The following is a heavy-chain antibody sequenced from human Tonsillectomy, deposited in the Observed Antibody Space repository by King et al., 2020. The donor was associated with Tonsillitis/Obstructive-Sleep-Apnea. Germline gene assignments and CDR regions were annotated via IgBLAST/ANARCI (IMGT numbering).Heavy chain of an antibody. V-gene: IGHV3-30*03. J-gene: IGHJ4*02. D-gene: IGHD3-16*01. CDR3: ATGGSPLFDY. CDR2: ISYDGSNK. Sequence: VQLVESGGGVVQPGRSLRLSCAASGFTFSSYGMHWVRQAPGKGLEWVAVISYDGSNKYYADSVKGRFTISRDNSKKTLYLQMNSLRSEDTAVYYCATGGSPLFDYWGQGTLVTVSS. CDR1: GFTFSSYG.